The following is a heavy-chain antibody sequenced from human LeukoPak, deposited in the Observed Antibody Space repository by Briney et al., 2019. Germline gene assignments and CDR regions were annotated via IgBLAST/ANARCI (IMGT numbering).Heavy chain of an antibody. V-gene: IGHV3-11*01. D-gene: IGHD5-12*01. CDR2: ISSSGSTI. J-gene: IGHJ4*02. Sequence: GGSLRLFCAASGFTFSDYYMSWIRQAPGKGLEWVSYISSSGSTIYYADSVKGRFTIYRDNAKNSLYLQMNSLRAEDTAVYYCAGDLGGYDASGRDPFDYWGQGTLVTVSS. CDR3: AGDLGGYDASGRDPFDY. CDR1: GFTFSDYY.